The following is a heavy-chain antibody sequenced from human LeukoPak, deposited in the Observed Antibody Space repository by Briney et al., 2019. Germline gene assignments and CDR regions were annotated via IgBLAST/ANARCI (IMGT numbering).Heavy chain of an antibody. D-gene: IGHD3-10*01. Sequence: GGSLRLSCAASGFTFSSYWMNWVRQDPGKALEWVSSISSSSSYIYYADSVKGRFTISRDNSKNTLYLQMNRLRAEDTAVYYCAKVGTDRSWFGSDAFDIWGQGTMVTVSS. CDR2: ISSSSSYI. V-gene: IGHV3-21*01. CDR3: AKVGTDRSWFGSDAFDI. CDR1: GFTFSSYW. J-gene: IGHJ3*02.